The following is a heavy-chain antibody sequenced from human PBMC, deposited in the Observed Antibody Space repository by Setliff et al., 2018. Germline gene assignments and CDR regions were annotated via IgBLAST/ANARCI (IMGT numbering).Heavy chain of an antibody. CDR3: ARSNMGNYYDSGRYYYYYYMDV. CDR2: ISPSGST. D-gene: IGHD3-10*01. J-gene: IGHJ6*03. CDR1: GASITSGGFY. V-gene: IGHV4-61*09. Sequence: SETLSLTCSVSGASITSGGFYWTWIRQPAGKGLEWIGHISPSGSTTYNPSVKSRVTISVDASKNQFFLKLTSVTAADTAVYYCARSNMGNYYDSGRYYYYYYMDVWGKGTTVTVSS.